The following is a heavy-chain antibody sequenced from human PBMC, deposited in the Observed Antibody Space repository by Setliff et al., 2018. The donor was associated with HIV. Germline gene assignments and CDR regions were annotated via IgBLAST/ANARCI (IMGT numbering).Heavy chain of an antibody. Sequence: KTSETLSLTCTVSGDSIGYYYWSWIRLPAGRGLEWMGRIHTSGSTNYNPSLTSRVTLSVDTSKNQFFLKLTSLSAADTAVYYCARDRIEVVVDGPHDVFDVWGRGTTVTVSS. CDR1: GDSIGYYY. J-gene: IGHJ3*01. CDR2: IHTSGST. D-gene: IGHD2-15*01. V-gene: IGHV4-4*07. CDR3: ARDRIEVVVDGPHDVFDV.